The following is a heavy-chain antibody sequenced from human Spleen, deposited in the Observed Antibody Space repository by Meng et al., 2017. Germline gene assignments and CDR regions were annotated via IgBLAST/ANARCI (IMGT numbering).Heavy chain of an antibody. CDR1: GYSFTSYW. D-gene: IGHD2-2*01. CDR3: ARRVRESSSHVDY. J-gene: IGHJ4*02. Sequence: GESLKISCKGSGYSFTSYWIAWVRQMPGKGLEWMGIIYPGDSDTTYSPSFEGQVTISADKSISTAYLQWSSLKASDTAIYYCARRVRESSSHVDYWGQGTLVTVSS. V-gene: IGHV5-51*01. CDR2: IYPGDSDT.